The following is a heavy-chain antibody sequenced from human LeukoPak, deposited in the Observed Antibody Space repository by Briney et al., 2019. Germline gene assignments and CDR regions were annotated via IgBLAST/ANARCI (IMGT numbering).Heavy chain of an antibody. CDR2: IIPIIHTP. Sequence: SVKVSCKASGDTFSNYAITWVRQAPGQGLEWMGGIIPIIHTPNYAQKFQGRVTITADKSTTTAYMELSSLRSDDTAVYYCARPGSGSYPKGWFDPWGQGTLVTVSS. J-gene: IGHJ5*02. D-gene: IGHD3-10*01. CDR1: GDTFSNYA. V-gene: IGHV1-69*06. CDR3: ARPGSGSYPKGWFDP.